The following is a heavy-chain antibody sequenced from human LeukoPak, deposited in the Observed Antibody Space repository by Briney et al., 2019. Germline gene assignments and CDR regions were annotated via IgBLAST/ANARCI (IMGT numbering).Heavy chain of an antibody. J-gene: IGHJ4*02. CDR1: GGSIGSNY. D-gene: IGHD3-22*01. V-gene: IGHV4-59*08. Sequence: SETLSLTCTVSGGSIGSNYWTWIRQPPGKGLEYIGYIYYTGGTNYNPSLKSRVTISVDTSKNQFSLKLTSVTAADTAVYYCARGRGAYYFEVAYFDYWGQGTLVTVSS. CDR3: ARGRGAYYFEVAYFDY. CDR2: IYYTGGT.